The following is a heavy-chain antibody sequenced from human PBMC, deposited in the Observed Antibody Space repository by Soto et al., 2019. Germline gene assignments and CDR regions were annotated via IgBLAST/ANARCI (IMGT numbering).Heavy chain of an antibody. CDR2: IKRDGSEE. V-gene: IGHV3-7*05. CDR1: GFTFSSHW. CDR3: ARDPYHGAFCAFDI. J-gene: IGHJ3*02. D-gene: IGHD3-10*01. Sequence: EVQLVESGGGLVQPGGSLRLSCVASGFTFSSHWMTWVRQAPGKGLEWVANIKRDGSEEHFVDSVKGRFTISRDNAKNSLYLQINPLRAEDTAVYYCARDPYHGAFCAFDIWGQGTMVTVSS.